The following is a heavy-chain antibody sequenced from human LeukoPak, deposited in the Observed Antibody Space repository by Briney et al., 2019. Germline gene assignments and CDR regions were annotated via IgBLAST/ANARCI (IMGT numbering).Heavy chain of an antibody. V-gene: IGHV1-24*01. J-gene: IGHJ3*02. D-gene: IGHD1-26*01. CDR1: GYTLTELS. Sequence: GASVKVSCKVSGYTLTELSMHWVRQAPGKGLEWMGGFDPEDGETIYAQKFQGRVTMTEDTSTDTAYMELSSLRSEDTAVYYCARVKDRFSGSYYVGSGFDIWGQGTTVTVSS. CDR2: FDPEDGET. CDR3: ARVKDRFSGSYYVGSGFDI.